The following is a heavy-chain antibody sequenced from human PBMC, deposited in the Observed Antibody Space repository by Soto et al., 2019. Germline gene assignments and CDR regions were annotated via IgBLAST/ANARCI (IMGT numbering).Heavy chain of an antibody. J-gene: IGHJ6*03. Sequence: PGGSLRLSCAASGFSLCTSGMHWVRQAPGKGLEWLAVISWDSSSKNYADSVKGRFTISRDNAKNSLYLQMNSLRAEDTALYYCAKDIAARPGGDYYYYYYMDVWGKGTTVTVSS. V-gene: IGHV3-NL1*01. CDR1: GFSLCTSG. CDR3: AKDIAARPGGDYYYYYYMDV. D-gene: IGHD6-6*01. CDR2: ISWDSSSK.